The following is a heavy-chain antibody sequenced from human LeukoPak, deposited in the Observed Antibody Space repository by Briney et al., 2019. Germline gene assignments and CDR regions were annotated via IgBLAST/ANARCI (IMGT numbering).Heavy chain of an antibody. J-gene: IGHJ4*02. CDR1: GGSISSSSHY. CDR3: ARHPLYYYDSSGPFDY. D-gene: IGHD3-22*01. V-gene: IGHV4-39*01. Sequence: PSETLSLTCTVSGGSISSSSHYWGWIRQPPGKGLEWIGSIYYSGSTYYNPSLKSRVTISVDTSKNQFSLKLSSVTAADTAVYYCARHPLYYYDSSGPFDYWGQGTLVTVSS. CDR2: IYYSGST.